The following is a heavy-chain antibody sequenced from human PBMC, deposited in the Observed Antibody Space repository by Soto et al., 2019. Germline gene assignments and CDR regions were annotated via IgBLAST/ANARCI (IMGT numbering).Heavy chain of an antibody. CDR1: GGSISSYY. CDR2: IYYSGST. CDR3: ASYTYYDILTGRRGWFDP. Sequence: SETLSLTCTVSGGSISSYYWSWIRQPPGKGLEWIGYIYYSGSTNYNPSLKSRVTISVDTSKNQFSLKLSSVTAADTAVYYCASYTYYDILTGRRGWFDPWGQGTLVTVSS. D-gene: IGHD3-9*01. J-gene: IGHJ5*02. V-gene: IGHV4-59*08.